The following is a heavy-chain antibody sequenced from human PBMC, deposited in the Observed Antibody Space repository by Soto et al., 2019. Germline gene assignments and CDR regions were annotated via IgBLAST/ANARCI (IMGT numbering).Heavy chain of an antibody. CDR2: IVVGSGNT. D-gene: IGHD2-15*01. V-gene: IGHV1-58*01. CDR1: GFTFTSSA. CDR3: AADYCSGGSCYSGYYYGMDV. Sequence: ASVKVSCKASGFTFTSSAVQWVRQARGQRLEWIGWIVVGSGNTNYAQKFQERVTVTRDMSTSTAYMELSSLRSEDTAVYYCAADYCSGGSCYSGYYYGMDVWGQGTTVTVSS. J-gene: IGHJ6*02.